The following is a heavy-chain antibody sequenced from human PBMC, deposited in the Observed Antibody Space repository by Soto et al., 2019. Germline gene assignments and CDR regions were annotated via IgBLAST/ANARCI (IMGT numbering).Heavy chain of an antibody. CDR1: GGTFSSYA. D-gene: IGHD6-13*01. CDR3: ASVQSSSWKGYFQH. V-gene: IGHV1-69*06. Sequence: AASVKVSCKASGGTFSSYAISWVRQAPGQGLEWMGGIIPIFGTANYAQKFQGRVTITADKSTSTAYMELSSLRSEDTAVYYCASVQSSSWKGYFQHWGQGTLVTVSS. J-gene: IGHJ1*01. CDR2: IIPIFGTA.